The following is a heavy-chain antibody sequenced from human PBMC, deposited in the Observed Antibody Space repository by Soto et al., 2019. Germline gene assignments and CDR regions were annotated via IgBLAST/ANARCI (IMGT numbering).Heavy chain of an antibody. CDR1: SGSISSGNW. J-gene: IGHJ4*02. Sequence: QVQLQESGPGLVKPSGTLSLTCAVSSGSISSGNWWSWVRQPPGKGLEWIGEIYHSGSTNYNPSLESRVTISVDKSKNQFSVKLSSVTAADTAVYYCARHSGYTIYYWGQGTLVTVSS. CDR2: IYHSGST. D-gene: IGHD5-12*01. CDR3: ARHSGYTIYY. V-gene: IGHV4-4*02.